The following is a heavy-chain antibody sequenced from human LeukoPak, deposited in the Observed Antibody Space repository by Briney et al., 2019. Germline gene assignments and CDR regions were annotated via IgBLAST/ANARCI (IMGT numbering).Heavy chain of an antibody. V-gene: IGHV4-39*01. D-gene: IGHD3-3*01. J-gene: IGHJ5*02. CDR1: GGSISSSSYY. Sequence: SETLSLTCTVSGGSISSSSYYWGWIRQLPGKGLGWIGSIYYSGSTYYNPSLKSRVTISVDTSKNQFSLKLSSVTAADTAVYYCASLEQLRFLEWWNWFDPWGQGTLVTVSS. CDR3: ASLEQLRFLEWWNWFDP. CDR2: IYYSGST.